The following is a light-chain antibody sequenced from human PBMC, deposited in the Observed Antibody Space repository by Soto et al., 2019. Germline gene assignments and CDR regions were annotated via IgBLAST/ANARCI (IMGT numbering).Light chain of an antibody. CDR3: QQSYSTPQP. Sequence: DIQMTQSPSSLSASVGDRVAITCRASQSISSYLNWYQHKPGKAPKVLIYAASSLQSGVPSRFSGSGSGTDFTLTISSLQPEDFATYYCQQSYSTPQPFGQGTKVDIK. CDR2: AAS. V-gene: IGKV1-39*01. J-gene: IGKJ1*01. CDR1: QSISSY.